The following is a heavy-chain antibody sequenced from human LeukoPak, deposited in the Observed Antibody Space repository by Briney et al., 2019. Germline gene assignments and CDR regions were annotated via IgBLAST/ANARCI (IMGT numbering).Heavy chain of an antibody. D-gene: IGHD3-22*01. V-gene: IGHV4-59*01. CDR3: ARSMIVVGKRYFDY. Sequence: PSETLSLTCTVSGGSISSYYWSWIRQPPGKGLEWIGYIYYSGSTNYNPSLKSRVTISVDTSKNQFSLKLSSVTAADTAVYYCARSMIVVGKRYFDYWGQGTLVTVSS. J-gene: IGHJ4*02. CDR1: GGSISSYY. CDR2: IYYSGST.